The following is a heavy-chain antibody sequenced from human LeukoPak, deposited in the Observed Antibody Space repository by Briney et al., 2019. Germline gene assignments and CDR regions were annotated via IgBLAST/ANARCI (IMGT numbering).Heavy chain of an antibody. CDR1: GGSISSGDYY. Sequence: PSETLSLTCTLSGGSISSGDYYWRWIRQPPGKGLEWIGYIYYSGSTYYNPSLKSRVTISVDTSKNQFSLKLSSVTAADTAVYYCAREEGRNFYYGMDVWGQGTTVTVSS. D-gene: IGHD3-3*01. J-gene: IGHJ6*02. CDR2: IYYSGST. V-gene: IGHV4-30-4*01. CDR3: AREEGRNFYYGMDV.